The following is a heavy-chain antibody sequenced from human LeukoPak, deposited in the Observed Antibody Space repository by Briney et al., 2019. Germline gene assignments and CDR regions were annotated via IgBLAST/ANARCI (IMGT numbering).Heavy chain of an antibody. V-gene: IGHV3-23*01. CDR1: GFTFSSYA. J-gene: IGHJ6*02. Sequence: HPGGSLRLSCAASGFTFSSYAMSWVRQAPGKGLEWVSAISGSGGSTYYADSVKGRFTISRDNSRNTLYLQMNSLRAEDTAVYYCAKCHPNWNYVLGHYYYGMDVWGQGTTVTVSS. D-gene: IGHD1-7*01. CDR2: ISGSGGST. CDR3: AKCHPNWNYVLGHYYYGMDV.